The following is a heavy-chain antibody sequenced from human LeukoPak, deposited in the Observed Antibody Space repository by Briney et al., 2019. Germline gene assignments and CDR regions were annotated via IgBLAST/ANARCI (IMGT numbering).Heavy chain of an antibody. CDR1: GGSISSGGYY. D-gene: IGHD5-24*01. V-gene: IGHV4-30-2*01. Sequence: SETLSLTCTVSGGSISSGGYYWSWIRQPPGKGLEWIGYIYHSGSTYYNPSLKSRVTISVDTSKNQFSLKLRSVTAADTAVYYCARDGGYNGERYYYYGMDVWGQGTTVTVSS. CDR2: IYHSGST. J-gene: IGHJ6*02. CDR3: ARDGGYNGERYYYYGMDV.